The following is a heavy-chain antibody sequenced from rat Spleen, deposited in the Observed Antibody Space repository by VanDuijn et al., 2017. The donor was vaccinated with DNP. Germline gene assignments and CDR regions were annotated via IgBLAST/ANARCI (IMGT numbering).Heavy chain of an antibody. CDR1: GYSITSNY. V-gene: IGHV3-1*01. CDR2: ISYSGRN. J-gene: IGHJ2*01. CDR3: ARWGDYFDY. Sequence: EVQLRESGPGLVKPSQSLSLTCSVTGYSITSNYWGWIRKFPGNKMEWIGHISYSGRNTYSPSLRSRISISRDTSKNQFFLQLHSVTTEDTATYYCARWGDYFDYWGQGVMVTVSS.